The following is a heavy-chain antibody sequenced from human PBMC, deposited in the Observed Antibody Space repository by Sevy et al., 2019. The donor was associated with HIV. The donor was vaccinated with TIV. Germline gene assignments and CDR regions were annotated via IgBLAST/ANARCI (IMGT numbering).Heavy chain of an antibody. D-gene: IGHD3-22*01. Sequence: GGSLRLSCAASGFTFSNAWMSWVRQAPGKGLEWVGRIKSKTDGGTTDYAAPVKGRFTISRDDSKNTLYLQMNSLKTEDTALYYCTTDSRSPMRLLPRYPNGDAFGIWGQGTMVTVSS. V-gene: IGHV3-15*01. CDR1: GFTFSNAW. CDR3: TTDSRSPMRLLPRYPNGDAFGI. CDR2: IKSKTDGGTT. J-gene: IGHJ3*02.